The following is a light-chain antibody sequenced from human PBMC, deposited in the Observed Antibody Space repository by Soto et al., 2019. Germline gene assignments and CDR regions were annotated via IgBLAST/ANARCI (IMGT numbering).Light chain of an antibody. V-gene: IGKV3-20*01. CDR3: QQYGSLLIT. J-gene: IGKJ5*01. CDR1: QSVSSDY. CDR2: GAS. Sequence: EIVLTQSPGTLSLSPGERATLSCRASQSVSSDYLAWYQQKSGQAPRLLIYGASSRATGIPDRFSGSGSGTDFTLTISRLEPEDFAVYYCQQYGSLLITFGQGTRLEIK.